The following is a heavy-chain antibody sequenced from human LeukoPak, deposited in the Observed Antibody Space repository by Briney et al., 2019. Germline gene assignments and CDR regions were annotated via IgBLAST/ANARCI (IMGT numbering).Heavy chain of an antibody. J-gene: IGHJ4*02. D-gene: IGHD2-15*01. CDR1: GGSFSGYY. V-gene: IGHV4-34*01. CDR3: ARGLAIRYCSGGSCPYDY. CDR2: INHSGST. Sequence: SETPTLTCAVYGGSFSGYYWSWIRQPPGKGLEWIGEINHSGSTNYNPSLKSRVTISVDTSKNQFSLKLSSVTAADTAVYYCARGLAIRYCSGGSCPYDYWGQGTLVTVSS.